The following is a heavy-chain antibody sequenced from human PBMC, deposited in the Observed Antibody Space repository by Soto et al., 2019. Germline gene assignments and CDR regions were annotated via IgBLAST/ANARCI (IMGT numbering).Heavy chain of an antibody. CDR1: GFTFSSYS. J-gene: IGHJ4*02. Sequence: GGCVRLSCASSGFTFSSYSMNWVRQALGKGLEWDSSISSSSSYIYYADSVKGRFTISRDNAKNSLYLQMNSLRAEDTAVYYCARSTYYYDSSGYFQDRFPFDYWGQGTLVTVSS. CDR3: ARSTYYYDSSGYFQDRFPFDY. D-gene: IGHD3-22*01. V-gene: IGHV3-21*01. CDR2: ISSSSSYI.